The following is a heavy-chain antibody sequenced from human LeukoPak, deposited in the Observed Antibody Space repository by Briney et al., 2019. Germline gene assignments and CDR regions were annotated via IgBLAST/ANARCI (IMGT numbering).Heavy chain of an antibody. CDR2: IIPIFGTA. CDR3: ATSGSYAGRYLDY. V-gene: IGHV1-69*05. J-gene: IGHJ4*02. Sequence: SVKVSCKASGGTFSSYAISWVRQAPGQGLEWMGGIIPIFGTANYAQKFQGRVTITTDESTSTAYMELSSLRSEDTAVYYCATSGSYAGRYLDYWGQGTLVTVSS. CDR1: GGTFSSYA. D-gene: IGHD1-26*01.